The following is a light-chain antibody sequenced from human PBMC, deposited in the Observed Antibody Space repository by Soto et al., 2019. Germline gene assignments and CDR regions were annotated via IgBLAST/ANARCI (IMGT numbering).Light chain of an antibody. V-gene: IGKV3-15*01. Sequence: EKVMTQSPATLSVSPGERATLSCRVSQSVGSNLAWYQQKPGQAPRLLIYGASTRATNIPARFSGSGSGTEFTLTISSLQSEDFAVYYCQQYNNWPRTFGQGTKVEIK. J-gene: IGKJ1*01. CDR2: GAS. CDR1: QSVGSN. CDR3: QQYNNWPRT.